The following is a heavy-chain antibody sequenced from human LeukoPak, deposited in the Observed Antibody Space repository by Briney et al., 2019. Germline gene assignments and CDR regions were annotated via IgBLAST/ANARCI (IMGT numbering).Heavy chain of an antibody. CDR3: ARDMGG. CDR2: IYYSGST. Sequence: SETLSLTCTVSGVSISSYYWSWLRQPPGKGLEWIGYIYYSGSTNYNPSLKSRVTISVDTSKNQFSLKLSSVTAADTAVYYCARDMGGWGQGTLVTVSS. V-gene: IGHV4-59*01. CDR1: GVSISSYY. J-gene: IGHJ4*02. D-gene: IGHD3-16*01.